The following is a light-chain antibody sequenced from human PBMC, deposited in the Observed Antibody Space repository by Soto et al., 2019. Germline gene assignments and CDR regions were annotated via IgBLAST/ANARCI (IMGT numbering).Light chain of an antibody. J-gene: IGKJ4*01. CDR3: QQYDNYPLT. CDR2: GAS. Sequence: DIVLTQDPGTLSLSPGEIATLSCRASQSFSNNYLAWYQQKPGQAPRLFIYGASTRATGIPARFSGSGSGTDFTLTISSLQPDDFATYYCQQYDNYPLTFGGGTKVDIK. CDR1: QSFSNNY. V-gene: IGKV3-20*01.